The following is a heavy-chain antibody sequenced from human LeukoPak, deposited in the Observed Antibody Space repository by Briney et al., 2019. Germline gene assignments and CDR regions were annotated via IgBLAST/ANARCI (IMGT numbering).Heavy chain of an antibody. CDR2: ISSSSSTI. CDR1: GFTFSSYS. CDR3: ARKKQQLGIDY. V-gene: IGHV3-48*01. J-gene: IGHJ4*02. D-gene: IGHD6-13*01. Sequence: GGSLRLSCAASGFTFSSYSMNWVRQAPGKGLEWVSYISSSSSTIYYADSVKGRFTISRDNAKNSLYLQMNSLRAEDTVVYYCARKKQQLGIDYWGQGTLVTVPS.